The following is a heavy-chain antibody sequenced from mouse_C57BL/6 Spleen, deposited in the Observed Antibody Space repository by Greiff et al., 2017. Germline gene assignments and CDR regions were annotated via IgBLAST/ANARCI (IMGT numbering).Heavy chain of an antibody. V-gene: IGHV1-52*01. J-gene: IGHJ1*03. CDR3: ARYYRWYVDV. D-gene: IGHD2-12*01. Sequence: VQLQQPGAELVRPGSSVKLSCKASGYTFTSYWMHWVKQRPIQGLEWIGNIDPSDSETHYNQKFKDKATLTVDKSSSTAYMQLSSLTSEDSAVYYCARYYRWYVDVWGTGTTVSVSS. CDR1: GYTFTSYW. CDR2: IDPSDSET.